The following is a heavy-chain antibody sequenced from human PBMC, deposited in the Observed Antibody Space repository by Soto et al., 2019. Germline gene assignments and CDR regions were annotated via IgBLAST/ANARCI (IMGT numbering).Heavy chain of an antibody. CDR1: GFTFSSYA. D-gene: IGHD4-17*01. J-gene: IGHJ4*02. Sequence: QVQLVESGGGVVQPGRSLSLACAASGFTFSSYAMHWVRQAPGKGLEWVAVISYDGSNKYYADSVKGRFTISRDNSKNTLYLQMNSLRAEDTAVYYCARGPRGDYVRYYFDYWGQGTLVTVSS. V-gene: IGHV3-30-3*01. CDR3: ARGPRGDYVRYYFDY. CDR2: ISYDGSNK.